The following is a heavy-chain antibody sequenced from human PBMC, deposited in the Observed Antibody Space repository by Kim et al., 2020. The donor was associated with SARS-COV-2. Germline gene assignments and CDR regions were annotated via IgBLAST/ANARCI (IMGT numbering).Heavy chain of an antibody. CDR3: ARDKAGGRGFVRLLFPSFDY. J-gene: IGHJ4*02. CDR1: GFTFSSYE. D-gene: IGHD3-9*01. Sequence: GGSLRLSCAASGFTFSSYEMNWVRQAPGKGLEWVSYISRSGSTIYYADSVKGRFTISRDNAKNSLYLQMNSLRAEDTAVYYCARDKAGGRGFVRLLFPSFDYWGQGTLVTVAS. CDR2: ISRSGSTI. V-gene: IGHV3-48*03.